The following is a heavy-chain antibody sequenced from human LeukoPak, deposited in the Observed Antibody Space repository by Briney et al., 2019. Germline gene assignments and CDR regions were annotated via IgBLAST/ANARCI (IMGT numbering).Heavy chain of an antibody. V-gene: IGHV1-69*01. Sequence: GASVKVSCKASGGTFSSYAISWVRQAPGQGLEWMGGIIPIFGTANYAQKFQGRVTITADESTSTAYMELSSLRSEDTVVYYCASSGYYYPIYYYYGMDVWGQGTTVTVSS. CDR3: ASSGYYYPIYYYYGMDV. J-gene: IGHJ6*02. D-gene: IGHD3-22*01. CDR1: GGTFSSYA. CDR2: IIPIFGTA.